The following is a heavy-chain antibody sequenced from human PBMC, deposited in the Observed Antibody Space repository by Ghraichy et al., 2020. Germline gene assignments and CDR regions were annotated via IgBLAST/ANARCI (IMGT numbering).Heavy chain of an antibody. CDR3: ARDSGSYGYFDD. J-gene: IGHJ4*02. Sequence: LSLTCAASGLTFSSYDMNWVRQAPGKGLEWVSYISSSGSSIYYADSVKGRFTISRDNARNSLFLQMNSLRAEDTAIYYCARDSGSYGYFDDWGQGTLVTVSA. CDR1: GLTFSSYD. CDR2: ISSSGSSI. D-gene: IGHD5-18*01. V-gene: IGHV3-48*03.